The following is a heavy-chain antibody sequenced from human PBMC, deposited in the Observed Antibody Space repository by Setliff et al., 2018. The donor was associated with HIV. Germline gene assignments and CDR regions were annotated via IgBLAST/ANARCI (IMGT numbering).Heavy chain of an antibody. CDR2: TPNDGSYK. CDR1: NFTFSFCG. J-gene: IGHJ4*02. Sequence: PGGSLRLSCAASNFTFSFCGMHWVRQAPGKGLEWVAFTPNDGSYKNYADSVKGRFTISRDNSKNTLYLQMDSLRAEDTAVYYCTKNLYSSRWSPLDYWGQGTLVTVSS. V-gene: IGHV3-30*02. D-gene: IGHD6-13*01. CDR3: TKNLYSSRWSPLDY.